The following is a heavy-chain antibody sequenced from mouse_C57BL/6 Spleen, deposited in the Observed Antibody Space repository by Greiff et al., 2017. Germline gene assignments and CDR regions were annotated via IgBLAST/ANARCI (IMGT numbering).Heavy chain of an antibody. J-gene: IGHJ2*01. V-gene: IGHV10-3*01. D-gene: IGHD1-1*01. Sequence: EVQLVESGGGLVQPKGSLKLSCAASGFTFNTSSMHWVRQAPGKGLEWVARIRSKSSNYATYYAYSVKDRFNISRDDSQSMLYLQMNNQKTEDIAVYYCVRDGSSYYFDYWGQGTTLTVSS. CDR1: GFTFNTSS. CDR3: VRDGSSYYFDY. CDR2: IRSKSSNYAT.